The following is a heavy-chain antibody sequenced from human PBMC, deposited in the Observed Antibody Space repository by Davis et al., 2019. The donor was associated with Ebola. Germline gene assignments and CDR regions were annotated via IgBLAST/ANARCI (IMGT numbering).Heavy chain of an antibody. J-gene: IGHJ4*02. CDR3: ARGEVPAATPYFDY. V-gene: IGHV1-69*13. CDR2: IIPIFGTA. D-gene: IGHD2-2*01. CDR1: GGTFSSYA. Sequence: SVKVSCKASGGTFSSYAISWVRQAPGQGLEWMGGIIPIFGTANYAQKFQGRVTITADESTSTAYMELSSLRSEDTAVYYCARGEVPAATPYFDYWGQGTLVTVSS.